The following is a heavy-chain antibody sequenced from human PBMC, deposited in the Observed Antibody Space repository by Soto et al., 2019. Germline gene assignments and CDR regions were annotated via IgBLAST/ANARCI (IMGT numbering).Heavy chain of an antibody. CDR1: GGSFGIAP. V-gene: IGHV1-69*04. CDR3: ARESTSGLDY. CDR2: VIPILNVA. D-gene: IGHD2-2*01. J-gene: IGHJ4*02. Sequence: QVQLVQSGAEVKKPGSSVKVSCQTSGGSFGIAPISWVRQAPGQGLEWVGRVIPILNVATYTQKLHGRLTLTADKSTTTAYMELRSLTSEDTAVYYCARESTSGLDYWGQGTLVTFSS.